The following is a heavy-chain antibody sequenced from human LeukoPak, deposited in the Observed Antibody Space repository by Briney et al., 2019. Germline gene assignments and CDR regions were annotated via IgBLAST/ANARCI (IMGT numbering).Heavy chain of an antibody. V-gene: IGHV3-30*04. D-gene: IGHD1-26*01. J-gene: IGHJ4*02. Sequence: GGSLRLSCAASGFTFSSYAMHWVRQAPGKGLEWVAVISYDGSNKYYADSVKGRFTISRDNSKNTLYLQMNSLRAEDTAVYYRAKAGGSGSYFYWGQGTLVTVSS. CDR3: AKAGGSGSYFY. CDR1: GFTFSSYA. CDR2: ISYDGSNK.